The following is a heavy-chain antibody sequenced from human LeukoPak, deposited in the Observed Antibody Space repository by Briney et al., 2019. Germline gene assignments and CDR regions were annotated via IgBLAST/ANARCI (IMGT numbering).Heavy chain of an antibody. Sequence: SETLSLTYTVSGGSISSGGYYWSWIRQPPGKGLEWIGYIYHSGSTYYNPSLKSRVTISVDRSKNQFSLKLSSVTAADTAVYYCARGRYGWLPFDYWGQGTLVTVSS. CDR3: ARGRYGWLPFDY. J-gene: IGHJ4*02. V-gene: IGHV4-30-2*01. D-gene: IGHD3-16*01. CDR2: IYHSGST. CDR1: GGSISSGGYY.